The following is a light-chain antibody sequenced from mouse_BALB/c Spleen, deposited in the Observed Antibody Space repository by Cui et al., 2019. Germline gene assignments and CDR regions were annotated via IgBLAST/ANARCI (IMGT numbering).Light chain of an antibody. Sequence: QIVLTQSPAIMSASPGEKVTMTCSASSSVSYMYWYQQKPGSSPRLPIYDTSNLASGVPVRFSGSGSGTSYSLTISRMEAEDAATYYCQQWSSYPRTFGGGTKLEIK. CDR1: SSVSY. CDR2: DTS. CDR3: QQWSSYPRT. V-gene: IGKV4-55*01. J-gene: IGKJ1*01.